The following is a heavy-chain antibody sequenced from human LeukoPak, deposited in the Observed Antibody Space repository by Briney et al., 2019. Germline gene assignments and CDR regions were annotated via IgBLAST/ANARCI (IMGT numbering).Heavy chain of an antibody. Sequence: SETLSLTCAVYGGSFSGYYWSWNRQPPGKGLEWIGEINHSGSTNYNPSLKSRVTISVDTSKNQSSLKLSSVTAADTAVYYCARRPAAMPLDYWGQGTLVTVSS. CDR1: GGSFSGYY. D-gene: IGHD2-2*01. V-gene: IGHV4-34*01. CDR3: ARRPAAMPLDY. CDR2: INHSGST. J-gene: IGHJ4*02.